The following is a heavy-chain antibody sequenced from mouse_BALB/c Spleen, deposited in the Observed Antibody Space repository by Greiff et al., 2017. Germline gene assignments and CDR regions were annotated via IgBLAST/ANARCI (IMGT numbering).Heavy chain of an antibody. CDR2: IWSGGST. Sequence: VQLQQSGPGLVQPSQSLSLTCTVSGFSLTSYGVHWVRQSPGKGLEWLGVIWSGGSTDYNAAFIYRLSISKDNSKIQVFFKMNSLQANDTAIYYCARNLGRAMDYGGQGTSVTVAS. J-gene: IGHJ4*01. V-gene: IGHV2-2*02. CDR1: GFSLTSYG. D-gene: IGHD4-1*01. CDR3: ARNLGRAMDY.